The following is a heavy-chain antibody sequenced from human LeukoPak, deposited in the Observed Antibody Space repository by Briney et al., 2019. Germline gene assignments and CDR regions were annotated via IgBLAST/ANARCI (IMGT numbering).Heavy chain of an antibody. D-gene: IGHD1-1*01. V-gene: IGHV4-39*01. CDR2: IFYTGTT. J-gene: IGHJ5*02. CDR1: GASFSGYY. CDR3: ARQQLERRWFDP. Sequence: SETLSLTCAVYGASFSGYYWGWIRQPPGKGLEWLGSIFYTGTTYYSPSLNSRVTISVDTSKNEFSLKLSFVTAADTAVYFCARQQLERRWFDPWGQGTLVTVSS.